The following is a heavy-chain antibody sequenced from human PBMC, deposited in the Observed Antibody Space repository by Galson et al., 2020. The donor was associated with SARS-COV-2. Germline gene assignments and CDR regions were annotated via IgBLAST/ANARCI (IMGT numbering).Heavy chain of an antibody. CDR2: IDWDDDK. Sequence: SGPTLVKPTQTLTLTCTFSGFSLSTSGMCVSWIRQPPGKALEWLALIDWDDDKYYSTSLKTRLTISKDTSKNQVVLTMTNMDPVDTATYYCARMPVLTPDYYYGMDVWGQGTTVTVSS. V-gene: IGHV2-70*01. D-gene: IGHD3-9*01. CDR3: ARMPVLTPDYYYGMDV. J-gene: IGHJ6*02. CDR1: GFSLSTSGMC.